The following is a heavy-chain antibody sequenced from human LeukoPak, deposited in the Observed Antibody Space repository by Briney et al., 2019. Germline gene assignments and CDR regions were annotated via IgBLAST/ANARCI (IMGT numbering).Heavy chain of an antibody. V-gene: IGHV4-38-2*01. J-gene: IGHJ4*02. CDR1: GYSISSGYY. D-gene: IGHD2-2*02. Sequence: SETLSLTCAASGYSISSGYYWGWIRQPPGKGLEWIGSIHHSGSTYYNPSLKSRVIISVDTSKDQFSLKLSSVTAADTAVYYCARRIYCNTTSCYTDYFFDYWGQGTLVTVSS. CDR2: IHHSGST. CDR3: ARRIYCNTTSCYTDYFFDY.